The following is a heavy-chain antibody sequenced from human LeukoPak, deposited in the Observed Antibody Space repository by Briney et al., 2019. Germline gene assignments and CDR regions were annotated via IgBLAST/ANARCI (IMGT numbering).Heavy chain of an antibody. V-gene: IGHV4-59*01. CDR2: IYNSGNT. J-gene: IGHJ4*02. D-gene: IGHD3-10*01. CDR1: GVSISSYY. CDR3: ARVNYSSGYYFDY. Sequence: PSETLSLTCSVSGVSISSYYWSWLRQPPGKGLEWVGYIYNSGNTNYNPSLKSRVTISVGTSKNQFSLKLSSVTAADTAVYYCARVNYSSGYYFDYWGQGTLVTVSS.